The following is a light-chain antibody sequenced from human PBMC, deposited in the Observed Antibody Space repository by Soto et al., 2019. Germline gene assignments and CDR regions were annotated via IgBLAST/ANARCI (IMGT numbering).Light chain of an antibody. Sequence: EIVLTQSPGTLSLSPGESATLSCRASRSLDSGHLAWYQQKVGRAPRLLIHDAFIRATGIPDRFSGSGSGTDVTLTIARLEPEDFAVYYCQQYGGSPRTFGQGTRLETK. CDR2: DAF. CDR1: RSLDSGH. CDR3: QQYGGSPRT. V-gene: IGKV3-20*01. J-gene: IGKJ5*01.